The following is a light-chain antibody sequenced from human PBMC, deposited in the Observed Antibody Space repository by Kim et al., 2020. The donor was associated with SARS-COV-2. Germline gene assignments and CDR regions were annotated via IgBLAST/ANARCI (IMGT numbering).Light chain of an antibody. J-gene: IGKJ1*01. V-gene: IGKV1-5*03. Sequence: SASLGDRVTISCRASQSNRTSLAWYQQSPGKAPKLRIYQASTLDTGVPSRFSGSGSGTDFTLTINSLQPDDFATYYCQPYDNYWTFGPGTKVDIK. CDR1: QSNRTS. CDR3: QPYDNYWT. CDR2: QAS.